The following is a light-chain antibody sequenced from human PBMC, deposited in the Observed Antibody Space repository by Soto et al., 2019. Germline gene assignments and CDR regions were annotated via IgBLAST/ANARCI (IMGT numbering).Light chain of an antibody. Sequence: QSVLTQPASVSGSPGQSITISCTGTSSDIGGYNYVSWYQQHPGKAPKLMIYDVSNRPSGVSNRFSGSKSGNTASLTIPVLQAEDEFDYYCSSYTISSTQVFGTGTKVTV. CDR1: SSDIGGYNY. J-gene: IGLJ1*01. V-gene: IGLV2-14*01. CDR3: SSYTISSTQV. CDR2: DVS.